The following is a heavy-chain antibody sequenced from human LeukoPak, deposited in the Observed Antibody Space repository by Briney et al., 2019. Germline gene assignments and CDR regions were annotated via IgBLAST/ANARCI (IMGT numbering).Heavy chain of an antibody. CDR3: ARDLYDYVWGSSGFDP. V-gene: IGHV4-31*03. D-gene: IGHD3-16*01. CDR2: IYYSGST. Sequence: SETLSLTCTVSGGSISSGGYYWSWIRQHPGKGLEWIGYIYYSGSTYYNPSLKSRVTISVDTSKNQFSLKLSSVTAADTAVYYCARDLYDYVWGSSGFDPWGQGTLVTVSS. CDR1: GGSISSGGYY. J-gene: IGHJ5*02.